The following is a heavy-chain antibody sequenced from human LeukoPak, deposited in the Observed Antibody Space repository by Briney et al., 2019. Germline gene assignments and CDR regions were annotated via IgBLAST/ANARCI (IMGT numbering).Heavy chain of an antibody. CDR1: GDTFTSYD. V-gene: IGHV1-8*01. J-gene: IGHJ4*02. CDR2: MNPKNGHT. Sequence: WASVKVSCKASGDTFTSYDINWVRQATGQGLEWMGLMNPKNGHTVYAQKFQGRVTMTRDTSISTAYLELSSLRSEDTAVYYCARNLMYCSSTTCYLDYWGQGTLVTVSS. D-gene: IGHD2-2*01. CDR3: ARNLMYCSSTTCYLDY.